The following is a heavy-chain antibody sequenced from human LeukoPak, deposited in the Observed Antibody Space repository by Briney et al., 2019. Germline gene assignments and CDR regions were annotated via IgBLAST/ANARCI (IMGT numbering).Heavy chain of an antibody. CDR2: IYYTGGT. J-gene: IGHJ4*02. CDR3: VRHDLIGITGGNFDY. Sequence: SETLSLTCTVSGGSISSSRYYWGYIRQPPGKGLEWLGSIYYTGGTYYNPSLKSRVTVSVDTSKNQFSLKLNSVTAADTAVYYCVRHDLIGITGGNFDYWGQGTLVSVSS. CDR1: GGSISSSRYY. V-gene: IGHV4-39*01. D-gene: IGHD1-14*01.